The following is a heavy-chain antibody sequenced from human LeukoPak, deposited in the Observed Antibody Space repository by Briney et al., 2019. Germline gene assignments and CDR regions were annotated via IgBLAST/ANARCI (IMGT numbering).Heavy chain of an antibody. J-gene: IGHJ4*02. D-gene: IGHD4-11*01. CDR1: GFTFDDYA. Sequence: GRSLRLSCAASGFTFDDYAMHWVRQAPGKGLEWVSGISWNSGNIGYADSVKGRFTISRDNAKNSLYLQMNSLRAEDTAVYYCGSNYPFDYWGQGTLVTVSS. V-gene: IGHV3-9*01. CDR3: GSNYPFDY. CDR2: ISWNSGNI.